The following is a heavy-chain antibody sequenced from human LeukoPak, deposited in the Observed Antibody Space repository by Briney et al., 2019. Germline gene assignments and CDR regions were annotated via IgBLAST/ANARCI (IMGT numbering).Heavy chain of an antibody. CDR2: ISSSSSYI. V-gene: IGHV3-21*01. CDR1: GFTFSSYS. J-gene: IGHJ6*03. CDR3: ARYVDYYYMDV. Sequence: PWGYLRLYCAASGFTFSSYSMDWVRQAPGKGLEWVSSISSSSSYIYYADSVKGRFTISRDNAKNSLYLQMNSLRAEDTAVYYCARYVDYYYMDVWGKGTTVTVSS. D-gene: IGHD2-21*01.